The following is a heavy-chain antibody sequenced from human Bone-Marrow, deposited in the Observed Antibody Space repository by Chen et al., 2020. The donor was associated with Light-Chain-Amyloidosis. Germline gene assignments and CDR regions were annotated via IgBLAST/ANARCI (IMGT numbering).Heavy chain of an antibody. V-gene: IGHV3-23*01. D-gene: IGHD3-9*01. Sequence: GGSLRLSCAASGFAFSSYAMSWVRQAPGKGLEWVSTISGSGGSRYYGDSVKGRLNISRDNSKNALLLQVNSLRAEDTAVYYCAKDISYDDILPGYPADAFDIWGQGTMVTVSS. CDR3: AKDISYDDILPGYPADAFDI. CDR2: ISGSGGSR. CDR1: GFAFSSYA. J-gene: IGHJ3*02.